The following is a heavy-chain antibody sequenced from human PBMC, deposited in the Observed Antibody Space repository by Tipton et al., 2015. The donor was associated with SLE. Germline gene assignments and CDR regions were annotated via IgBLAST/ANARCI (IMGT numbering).Heavy chain of an antibody. D-gene: IGHD3/OR15-3a*01. V-gene: IGHV4-39*07. CDR1: GEFISSSNYY. Sequence: TLSLTCSVSGEFISSSNYYWGWIRQPPGKELEWIGTIYYSGETHYNPSLKSRVTISVDTSKNQLSLKLTSVTAADTAIYYCARDPAFMDPFCEGNGFAPWGHGTLVTVSS. CDR3: ARDPAFMDPFCEGNGFAP. J-gene: IGHJ5*02. CDR2: IYYSGET.